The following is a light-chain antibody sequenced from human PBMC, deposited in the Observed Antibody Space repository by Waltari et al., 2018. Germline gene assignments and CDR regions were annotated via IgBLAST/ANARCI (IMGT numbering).Light chain of an antibody. V-gene: IGLV2-14*01. J-gene: IGLJ1*01. CDR2: EVR. CDR1: IRDIGRYNF. Sequence: QSALTQPASVSGSPGQSIAISCTGSIRDIGRYNFVSWSQHHPGPAPKPIIDEVRKRPSGVSLRCSGSKSGSTASLTISGLQAEDETTYYCCSYTSTSTYVFGNGTKVAVL. CDR3: CSYTSTSTYV.